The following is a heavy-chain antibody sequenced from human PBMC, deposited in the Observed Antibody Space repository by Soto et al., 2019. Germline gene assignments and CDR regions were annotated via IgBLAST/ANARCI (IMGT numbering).Heavy chain of an antibody. J-gene: IGHJ4*02. CDR2: ISGSGGST. Sequence: GGSLRLSCAASGFTFSSYAMSWVRQAPGKGLEWVSAISGSGGSTYYADSVKGRFTISRDNSKNTLYLQMNSLRAEDTAVYYCAKDPASYYDSSGYSTGLFDYWGQGTLVTVSS. D-gene: IGHD3-22*01. CDR3: AKDPASYYDSSGYSTGLFDY. V-gene: IGHV3-23*01. CDR1: GFTFSSYA.